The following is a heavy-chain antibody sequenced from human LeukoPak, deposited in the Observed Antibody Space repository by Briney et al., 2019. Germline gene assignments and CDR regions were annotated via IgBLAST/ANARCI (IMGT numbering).Heavy chain of an antibody. V-gene: IGHV1-2*02. CDR3: AIWGSTGDLLDY. J-gene: IGHJ4*02. D-gene: IGHD7-27*01. CDR1: GYIFTGYY. Sequence: ASVKVSCKASGYIFTGYYIHWVRQAPGQGLEWMGWINPNSGGTNYAQNFQGRVTMTRDTSISTAYVELSRLRSDDTAVYYCAIWGSTGDLLDYWGRGTLVTVSS. CDR2: INPNSGGT.